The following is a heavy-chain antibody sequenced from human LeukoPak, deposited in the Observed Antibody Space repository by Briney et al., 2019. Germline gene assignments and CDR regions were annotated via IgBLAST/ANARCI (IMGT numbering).Heavy chain of an antibody. V-gene: IGHV4-38-2*01. CDR2: IYHSGST. CDR1: GYSISSGYY. Sequence: SETLSLTCAVSGYSISSGYYWGWIRQPPGKGLEWIGSIYHSGSTYYNPSLKSRVTISVDTSKNQFSLKLSSVTAADTAVYYCLHVNWAKFDYWGQGTLVTVSS. J-gene: IGHJ4*02. CDR3: LHVNWAKFDY. D-gene: IGHD3-16*01.